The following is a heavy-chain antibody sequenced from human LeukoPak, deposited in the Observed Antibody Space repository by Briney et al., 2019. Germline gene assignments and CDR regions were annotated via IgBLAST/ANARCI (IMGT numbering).Heavy chain of an antibody. CDR1: GFTFSNYA. Sequence: PGGSLRLSCAASGFTFSNYALSWVRQAPGRGLEWVSTISDSGGNTYYADSVKGRFTISRDNSKNTLHVQMNSLRAEDTAVYYCARRTRGSSGGYFDYWGQGTLVAVYS. V-gene: IGHV3-23*01. CDR2: ISDSGGNT. J-gene: IGHJ4*02. D-gene: IGHD1-26*01. CDR3: ARRTRGSSGGYFDY.